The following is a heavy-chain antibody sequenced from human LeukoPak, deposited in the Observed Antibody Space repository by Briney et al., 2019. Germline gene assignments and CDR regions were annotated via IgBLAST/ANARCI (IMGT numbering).Heavy chain of an antibody. J-gene: IGHJ4*02. CDR1: GYTFTGYY. Sequence: GSVKVSCKASGYTFTGYYIHWVRQAPEQGLEWMGWINPNSGGTNSAQKFEGRVTMTRDTSVSTAYMDLSRLISDDTAVYYCAGSFGSGSYYHFDYWGQGTLVTVSS. V-gene: IGHV1-2*02. CDR2: INPNSGGT. D-gene: IGHD3-10*01. CDR3: AGSFGSGSYYHFDY.